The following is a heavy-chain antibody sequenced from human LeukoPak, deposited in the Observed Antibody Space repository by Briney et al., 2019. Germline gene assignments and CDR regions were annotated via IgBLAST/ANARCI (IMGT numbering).Heavy chain of an antibody. J-gene: IGHJ3*02. CDR1: GYTFTTYS. D-gene: IGHD2-21*02. CDR3: ARELISGDWTWDI. CDR2: IDPSGGST. Sequence: HEASVKVSCKASGYTFTTYSINWVRQAPGQGLEWMGIIDPSGGSTTYAQKFQGRVTMTRDTSTSTVHMELSSLRSEDTAVYYCARELISGDWTWDIWGQGTMVTVSS. V-gene: IGHV1-46*01.